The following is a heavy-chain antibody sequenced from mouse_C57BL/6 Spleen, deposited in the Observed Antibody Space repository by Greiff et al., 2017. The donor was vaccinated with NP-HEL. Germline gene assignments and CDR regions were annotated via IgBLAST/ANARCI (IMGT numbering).Heavy chain of an antibody. CDR3: TRDWLKGFAY. V-gene: IGHV5-9-1*02. CDR2: ISSGGDYI. CDR1: GFTFSSYA. J-gene: IGHJ3*01. Sequence: EVMLVESGEGLVKPGGSLKLSCAASGFTFSSYAMSWVRQTPEKRLEWVAYISSGGDYIYYADTVKGRFTISRDNARNTLYLQMSSLKSEDTAMYYCTRDWLKGFAYWGQGTLVTVSA. D-gene: IGHD2-2*01.